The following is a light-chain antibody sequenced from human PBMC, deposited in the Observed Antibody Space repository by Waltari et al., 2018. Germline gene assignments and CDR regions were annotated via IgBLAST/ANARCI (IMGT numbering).Light chain of an antibody. CDR1: SSDVGGYDY. V-gene: IGLV2-14*03. CDR2: DVN. Sequence: QSALTQPASVSASPGQSITISCTGTSSDVGGYDYVSWYQQHPGKAPQLMIYDVNKRPSGVSHRCSASKSGNTASLTIFGLQAEDEADYYCISYTSTTTYVVVGGGTKLTVL. J-gene: IGLJ2*01. CDR3: ISYTSTTTYVV.